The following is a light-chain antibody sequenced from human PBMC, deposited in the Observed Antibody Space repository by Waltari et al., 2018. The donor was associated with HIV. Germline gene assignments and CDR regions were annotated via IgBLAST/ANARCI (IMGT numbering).Light chain of an antibody. CDR2: RDS. CDR3: QVWDSITVV. J-gene: IGLJ2*01. CDR1: NIGSKN. Sequence: SYELTQPLSVSVALGQRARITCGGNNIGSKNEHWYQQKPGQAPVLVIYRDSNRPSGIPERFSGSNSGNTATLTISRAQAGDEADYYCQVWDSITVVFGGGTKLTVL. V-gene: IGLV3-9*01.